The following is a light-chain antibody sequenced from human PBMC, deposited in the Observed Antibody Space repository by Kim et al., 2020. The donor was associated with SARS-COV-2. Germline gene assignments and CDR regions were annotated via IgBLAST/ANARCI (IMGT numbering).Light chain of an antibody. V-gene: IGKV1-39*01. CDR1: QSVGNY. J-gene: IGKJ2*01. Sequence: SASVGDRVTITCRASQSVGNYVDWYQQKPGKAPKALIYAASSLQSGVPARFSGSGYGTDFTLSINSLQPEDSATYYCQQSYTPPYTFGQGTKLEI. CDR3: QQSYTPPYT. CDR2: AAS.